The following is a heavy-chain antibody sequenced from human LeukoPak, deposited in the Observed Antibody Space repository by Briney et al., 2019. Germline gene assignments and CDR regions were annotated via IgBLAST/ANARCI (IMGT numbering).Heavy chain of an antibody. CDR2: INPNSGGT. D-gene: IGHD6-6*01. CDR1: GYTFTGYY. CDR3: ARGGYSSSSRDFDY. J-gene: IGHJ4*02. V-gene: IGHV1-2*04. Sequence: ASVKVSCKASGYTFTGYYMHWVRQAPGQGLEWMGWINPNSGGTNYAQKFQGWVTMTRDTSISTAYMELSRLRSDDTAVYYCARGGYSSSSRDFDYWGQGTLVTVSS.